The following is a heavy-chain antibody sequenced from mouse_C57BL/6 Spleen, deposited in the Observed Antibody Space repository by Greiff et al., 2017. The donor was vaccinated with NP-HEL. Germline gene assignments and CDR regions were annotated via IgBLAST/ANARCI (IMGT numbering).Heavy chain of an antibody. CDR3: APLYDYDGGYWYFDV. V-gene: IGHV8-12*01. J-gene: IGHJ1*03. CDR2: IYWDDDK. Sequence: QVTLKESGPGILQSSQTLSLTCSFSGFSLSTSGMGVSWIRQPSGKGLEWLAHIYWDDDKRYNPSLKSRLTISKDTSRNQVFLKITSVDTADTATYYCAPLYDYDGGYWYFDVWGTGTTVTVSS. D-gene: IGHD2-4*01. CDR1: GFSLSTSGMG.